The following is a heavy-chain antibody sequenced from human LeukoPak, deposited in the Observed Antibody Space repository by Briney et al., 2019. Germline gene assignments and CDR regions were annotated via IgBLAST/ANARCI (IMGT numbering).Heavy chain of an antibody. V-gene: IGHV1-69*04. D-gene: IGHD3-10*01. Sequence: SVKVSCKASGGTFSSYAISWVRQAPGQGLEWMGRIFPIFGIANYAKKFQGRVTMTADRSTTTAYMELSSLRSEDTAVYYCARGYRVRGVIISRYYFDFWGQGTLVTVSS. J-gene: IGHJ4*02. CDR2: IFPIFGIA. CDR3: ARGYRVRGVIISRYYFDF. CDR1: GGTFSSYA.